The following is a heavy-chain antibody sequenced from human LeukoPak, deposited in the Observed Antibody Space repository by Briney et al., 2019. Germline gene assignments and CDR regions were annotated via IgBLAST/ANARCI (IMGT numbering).Heavy chain of an antibody. J-gene: IGHJ4*02. D-gene: IGHD3-16*02. CDR2: IYTSGST. V-gene: IGHV4-4*07. Sequence: SETLSPTCTVSGGSISSYYWSWIRQPAGKGLEWIGRIYTSGSTNYNPSLKSRVTMSVDTSKNQFSLKLSSVTAADTAVYYCARDYDYVWGSYRPQADWGQGTLVTVSS. CDR3: ARDYDYVWGSYRPQAD. CDR1: GGSISSYY.